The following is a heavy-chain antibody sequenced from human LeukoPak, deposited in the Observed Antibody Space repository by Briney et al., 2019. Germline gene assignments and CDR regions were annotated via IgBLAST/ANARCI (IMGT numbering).Heavy chain of an antibody. CDR2: INPSGGSA. CDR1: GYTFTSYY. J-gene: IGHJ4*02. Sequence: ASVKVSCKASGYTFTSYYLYWVRQAPGQGLEWMGVINPSGGSATSAQKFQGRVTMTRDTSTSTVYMELRSLRSEDTAVYYCARGPGPADDGGGYCFDYWGQGTLVTVSS. V-gene: IGHV1-46*01. CDR3: ARGPGPADDGGGYCFDY. D-gene: IGHD3-22*01.